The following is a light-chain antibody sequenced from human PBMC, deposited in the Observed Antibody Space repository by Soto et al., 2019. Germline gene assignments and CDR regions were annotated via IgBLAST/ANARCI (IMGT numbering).Light chain of an antibody. V-gene: IGKV3-11*01. CDR1: QSVNSN. CDR2: DAS. J-gene: IGKJ1*01. CDR3: QHYGASPWT. Sequence: VMTQSPATLSVSPGERATLSCRASQSVNSNLAWYQQKPGQAPRLLIYDASNRATGIPARFSGSGSGTDFTLTISSLEPEDFAVYYCQHYGASPWTFGQGTKVDIK.